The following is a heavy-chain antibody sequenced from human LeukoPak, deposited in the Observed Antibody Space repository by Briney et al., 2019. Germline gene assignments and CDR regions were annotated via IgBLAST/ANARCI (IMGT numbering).Heavy chain of an antibody. Sequence: PGGSLRLSCAASGFTFSSYWMSWVRQAPGKGLQSVAYISQDVSHKYYVDSVKGRFTISRDNAKNSLHLEMNSLRADDTALYYCARVGYNGWNFENWGQGTLVTVSS. J-gene: IGHJ4*02. D-gene: IGHD5-12*01. CDR2: ISQDVSHK. V-gene: IGHV3-7*04. CDR3: ARVGYNGWNFEN. CDR1: GFTFSSYW.